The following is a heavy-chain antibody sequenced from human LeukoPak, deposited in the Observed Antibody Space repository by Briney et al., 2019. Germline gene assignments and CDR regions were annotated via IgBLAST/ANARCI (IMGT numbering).Heavy chain of an antibody. CDR1: GSAFTSYD. J-gene: IGHJ6*02. CDR3: ARYCSSTSCYEPPYYYGMDV. D-gene: IGHD2-2*01. CDR2: ISVYNGNT. V-gene: IGHV1-18*01. Sequence: ASVKVTCKASGSAFTSYDYSWVRQAHGQWLEWMGWISVYNGNTNNAQKLQGRVTMTTDTSTSTAYMELRSLRSDDTAVYYCARYCSSTSCYEPPYYYGMDVWGQVTTVTVSS.